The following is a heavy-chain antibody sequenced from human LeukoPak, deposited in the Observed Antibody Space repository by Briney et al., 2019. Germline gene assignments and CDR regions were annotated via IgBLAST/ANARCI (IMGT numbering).Heavy chain of an antibody. CDR1: GFTFSSYW. D-gene: IGHD6-13*01. CDR2: INSDGSST. CDR3: ARGRQQLANWFDP. V-gene: IGHV3-74*01. Sequence: GRSLRLSCAASGFTFSSYWMHWVRQAPGKGLVWVSRINSDGSSTSYADSVKGRFTISRDNAKNTLYLQMNSLRAEDTAVYYCARGRQQLANWFDPWGQGTLVTVSS. J-gene: IGHJ5*02.